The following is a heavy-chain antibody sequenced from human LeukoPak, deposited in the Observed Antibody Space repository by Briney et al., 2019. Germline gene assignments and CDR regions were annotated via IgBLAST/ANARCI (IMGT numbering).Heavy chain of an antibody. CDR2: IHSGGGST. J-gene: IGHJ6*03. Sequence: ASVKVSCKASGYTFTNYYMHWVRQAPGQGLEWMGIIHSGGGSTTYAQNFQGRVTMTRDTSISTAYMELSRLRSDDTAVYYCASGQLELPNHYYYYYMDVWGKGTTVTVSS. CDR1: GYTFTNYY. CDR3: ASGQLELPNHYYYYYMDV. V-gene: IGHV1-46*01. D-gene: IGHD1-7*01.